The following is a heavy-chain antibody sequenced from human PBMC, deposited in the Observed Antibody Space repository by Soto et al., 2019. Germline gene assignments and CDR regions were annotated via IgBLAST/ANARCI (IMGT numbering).Heavy chain of an antibody. CDR2: ISSGGDNT. Sequence: EVQLLESGGGLVQPGGSLRLSCAASGFTFSNQAMRWVRQAPGKGLEWVSAISSGGDNTFYADSVKGRFTVSRDNSKNTLQLQMSSLRAEDTARYYCARVGGTPGGKYCYMDVWGKGTTVTVSS. J-gene: IGHJ6*03. D-gene: IGHD1-7*01. CDR3: ARVGGTPGGKYCYMDV. CDR1: GFTFSNQA. V-gene: IGHV3-23*01.